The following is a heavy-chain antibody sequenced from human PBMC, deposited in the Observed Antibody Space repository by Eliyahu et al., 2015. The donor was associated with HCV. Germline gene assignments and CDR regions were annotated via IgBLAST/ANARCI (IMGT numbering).Heavy chain of an antibody. D-gene: IGHD2-2*03. V-gene: IGHV3-23*01. Sequence: RLSCAASGFTFSSYGMSWVRQAPEKGLEWVSAISSGGDRTYYADSVKGRFTISRDNSRNTLYLQMNSLRAEDTAIYYCANGYCTSATCYGGHDSWGQGILVTVSS. J-gene: IGHJ5*02. CDR2: ISSGGDRT. CDR3: ANGYCTSATCYGGHDS. CDR1: GFTFSSYG.